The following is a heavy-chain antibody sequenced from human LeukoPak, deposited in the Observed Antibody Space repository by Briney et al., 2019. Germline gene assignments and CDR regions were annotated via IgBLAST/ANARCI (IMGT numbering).Heavy chain of an antibody. CDR2: INHSGST. D-gene: IGHD3-10*01. V-gene: IGHV4-34*01. CDR1: GGSFSGYY. J-gene: IGHJ4*02. Sequence: SETLSLTCAVYGGSFSGYYWSWIRQPPGKGLEWIGEINHSGSTNYNPSLKSRVTISVDTSKNQFSLKLSSVTAADTAVYYRAGAPEPMLWFGELLDWGQGTLVTVSS. CDR3: AGAPEPMLWFGELLD.